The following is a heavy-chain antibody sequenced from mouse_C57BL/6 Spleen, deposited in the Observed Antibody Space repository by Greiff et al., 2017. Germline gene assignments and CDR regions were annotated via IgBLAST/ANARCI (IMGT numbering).Heavy chain of an antibody. CDR2: ISSGGDYT. Sequence: EVKLVESGEGLVKPGGSLKLSCAASGFTFSSYAMSWVRQTPEKRLEWVAYISSGGDYTYYADTLKGRFTISRDNARNTLYLQMSSLKSEDTAMYYCTRELRGFYAMDYWGQGTSVTVSS. CDR3: TRELRGFYAMDY. J-gene: IGHJ4*01. D-gene: IGHD1-1*01. CDR1: GFTFSSYA. V-gene: IGHV5-9-1*02.